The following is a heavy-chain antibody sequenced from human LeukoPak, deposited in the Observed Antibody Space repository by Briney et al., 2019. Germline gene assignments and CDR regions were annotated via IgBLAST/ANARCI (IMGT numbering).Heavy chain of an antibody. CDR1: GGSISSYY. J-gene: IGHJ4*02. V-gene: IGHV4-59*01. CDR3: ARGHDDSTYFDY. Sequence: SETLSLTCTVSGGSISSYYWSWIRQPPGKGLEWIGYIYYSGSTNYNPSLKSRVTISVDMSKNQFSLKLSSVTAADTAVYYCARGHDDSTYFDYWGQGTLVTVSS. CDR2: IYYSGST. D-gene: IGHD4-17*01.